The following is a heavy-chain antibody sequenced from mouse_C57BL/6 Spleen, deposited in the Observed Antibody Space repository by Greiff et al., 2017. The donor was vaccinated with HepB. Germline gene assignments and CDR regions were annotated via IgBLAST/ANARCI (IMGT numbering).Heavy chain of an antibody. D-gene: IGHD2-5*01. CDR3: AREGYSNYFYAMDY. J-gene: IGHJ4*01. Sequence: EVKLQESGPGLVKPSQSLSLTCSVTGYSITSGYYWNWIRQFPGNKLEWMGYISYDGSNNYNPSLKNRISITRDTSKNQFFLKLNSVTTEDTATYYCAREGYSNYFYAMDYWGQGTSVTVSS. CDR2: ISYDGSN. V-gene: IGHV3-6*01. CDR1: GYSITSGYY.